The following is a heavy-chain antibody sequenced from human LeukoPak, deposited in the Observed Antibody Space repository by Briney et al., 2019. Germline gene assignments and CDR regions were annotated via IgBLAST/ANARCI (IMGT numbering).Heavy chain of an antibody. V-gene: IGHV3-7*01. J-gene: IGHJ4*02. D-gene: IGHD4-17*01. CDR1: GFTFSNHW. CDR2: IKEDGSEK. CDR3: ARDRNGNYGRWGFDY. Sequence: QTGGSLRLSCAASGFTFSNHWMSWVRQAPGKGLEWVANIKEDGSEKNYVDSVKGRFNISRDNSKNTLYLQMNSLRAEDTAVYYCARDRNGNYGRWGFDYWGQGTLVTVSS.